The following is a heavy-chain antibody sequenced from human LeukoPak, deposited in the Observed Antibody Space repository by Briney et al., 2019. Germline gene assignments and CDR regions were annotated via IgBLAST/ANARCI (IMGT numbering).Heavy chain of an antibody. CDR2: IYSGGST. CDR3: ARDYGDCCFDI. D-gene: IGHD4-17*01. J-gene: IGHJ3*02. V-gene: IGHV3-53*04. CDR1: GLTVSSSY. Sequence: GGSLRLSCAASGLTVSSSYMSWVRQAPGEGLEWVSVIYSGGSTYYADSVKGRFTISRHNSKNTLYLQMNSLRAEDTAVYYCARDYGDCCFDIWGQGTMVTVSS.